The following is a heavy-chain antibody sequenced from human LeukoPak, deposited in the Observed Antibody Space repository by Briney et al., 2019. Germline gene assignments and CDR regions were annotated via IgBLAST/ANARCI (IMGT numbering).Heavy chain of an antibody. D-gene: IGHD3-10*01. Sequence: ASVKVSCEASGYTFTGYYMHWVRQAPGQGLEWMGWINPNSGGTNYAQKFQGRVTMTRDTSISTAYMELSRLRSDDTAVYYCALLWFGEPKPDYWGQGTLVTVSS. CDR1: GYTFTGYY. CDR3: ALLWFGEPKPDY. V-gene: IGHV1-2*02. CDR2: INPNSGGT. J-gene: IGHJ4*02.